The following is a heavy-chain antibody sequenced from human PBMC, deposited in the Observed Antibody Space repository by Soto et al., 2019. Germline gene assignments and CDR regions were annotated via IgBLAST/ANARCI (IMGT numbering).Heavy chain of an antibody. J-gene: IGHJ4*02. CDR1: GGSISSGGYY. Sequence: LSLTCTVSGGSISSGGYYWSWIRQHPGKGLEWIGYIYYSGSTYYNPSLKSRVTISVDTSKNQFSLKLSSVTAADTAVYYCASGPSGKYYDFWSGYYRGYYFDYWGQGTLVTVSS. CDR2: IYYSGST. D-gene: IGHD3-3*01. CDR3: ASGPSGKYYDFWSGYYRGYYFDY. V-gene: IGHV4-31*03.